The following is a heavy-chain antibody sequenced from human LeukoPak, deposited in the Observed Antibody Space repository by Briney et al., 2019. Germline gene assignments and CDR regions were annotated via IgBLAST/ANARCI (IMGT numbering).Heavy chain of an antibody. V-gene: IGHV3-23*01. CDR2: ISGSGGST. D-gene: IGHD3-22*01. CDR1: GFTFSSYA. Sequence: GGSLRLSCAASGFTFSSYAMSWVRQAPGKGLEWVSAISGSGGSTYYADSVKGRFTSSIDNSKNILYLQMNSLRAEDTAVYYCAKDSTGYSDYWGQGTLVTVSS. J-gene: IGHJ4*02. CDR3: AKDSTGYSDY.